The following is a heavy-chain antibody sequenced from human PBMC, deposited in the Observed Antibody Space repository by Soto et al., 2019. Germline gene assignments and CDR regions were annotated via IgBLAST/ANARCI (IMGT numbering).Heavy chain of an antibody. CDR1: GFTFSSYS. Sequence: EVQLVESGGGLVKPGGSLRLSCAASGFTFSSYSMNWVRQAPGKGLEWVSSISSSSSYIYYADSVKGRFTISRDNAKNSLYLQMNSLRAEDTAVYYCARDQWGVIAARPGYYYYYMDVWGKGPTVTVSS. J-gene: IGHJ6*03. D-gene: IGHD6-6*01. V-gene: IGHV3-21*01. CDR3: ARDQWGVIAARPGYYYYYMDV. CDR2: ISSSSSYI.